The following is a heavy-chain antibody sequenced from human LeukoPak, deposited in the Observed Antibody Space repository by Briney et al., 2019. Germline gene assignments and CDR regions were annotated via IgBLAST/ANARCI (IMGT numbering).Heavy chain of an antibody. CDR3: TTNHY. CDR1: GFTFSNYW. Sequence: QPGGSLRLSCAASGFTFSNYWMGWVRQTPGMGLEWVANIKPDGSVKDYVDSVKGRFTFSRDNAKNSVYLQMNSLKAEDTAMYYCTTNHYWGQGTLVTVSS. J-gene: IGHJ4*02. CDR2: IKPDGSVK. V-gene: IGHV3-7*01.